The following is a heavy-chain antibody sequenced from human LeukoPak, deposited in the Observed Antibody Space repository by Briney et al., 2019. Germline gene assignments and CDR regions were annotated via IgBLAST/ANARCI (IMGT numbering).Heavy chain of an antibody. CDR1: GYTFTGNY. J-gene: IGHJ3*02. Sequence: ASVKVSCKASGYTFTGNYMHGVRQARGQGLDWMGWINPNNRATNYAQRFQGRVTMTRDTSISTAYMELSRLRSGDTAVYYCAREINVPGFDAFDIWGQGPMVTVSS. V-gene: IGHV1-2*02. D-gene: IGHD2-2*01. CDR3: AREINVPGFDAFDI. CDR2: INPNNRAT.